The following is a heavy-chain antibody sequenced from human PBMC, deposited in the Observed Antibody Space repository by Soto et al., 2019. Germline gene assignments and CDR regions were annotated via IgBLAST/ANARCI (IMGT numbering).Heavy chain of an antibody. CDR1: GFPFSSFA. J-gene: IGHJ4*02. V-gene: IGHV3-23*01. D-gene: IGHD3-10*01. CDR3: AKDHPMPRGVFDY. Sequence: EAQLLESGGSLVQPGESLRLSCAASGFPFSSFAMSWVRQAPGKGLEWVSTITGSGDLTYYADSVKGRFTISRDNSKNTLYLQMNSLRAEDTAVYSCAKDHPMPRGVFDYWGQGTLVTVSS. CDR2: ITGSGDLT.